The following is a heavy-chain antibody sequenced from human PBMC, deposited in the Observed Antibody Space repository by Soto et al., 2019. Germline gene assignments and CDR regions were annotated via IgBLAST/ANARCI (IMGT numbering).Heavy chain of an antibody. CDR1: GFTFSDHY. CDR2: SRNKANIYTT. D-gene: IGHD3-10*01. Sequence: EVQLVESGGGLVHPGGSLRLSCAASGFTFSDHYIDWVRQAPGKGLEWVGRSRNKANIYTTEYAASVKGRFTISRDDSKNSLYLQMSSLKTEDTAVYYCARLLGGTYGGPDYFDYWGQGTLVTVSS. CDR3: ARLLGGTYGGPDYFDY. J-gene: IGHJ4*02. V-gene: IGHV3-72*01.